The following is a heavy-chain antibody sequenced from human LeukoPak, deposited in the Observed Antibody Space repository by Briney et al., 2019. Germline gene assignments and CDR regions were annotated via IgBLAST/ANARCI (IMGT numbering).Heavy chain of an antibody. Sequence: GGSLRLSCAASGFTFSSYSMNWVRQAPGKGLEWVSSISPSSTYIYYADSMKGRFTISRDNAKNSLYLQMNSLRAEDTAVYYCARDSVWRVPPIAVAGTDFWGRGTLVTVSS. CDR1: GFTFSSYS. CDR3: ARDSVWRVPPIAVAGTDF. D-gene: IGHD6-19*01. CDR2: ISPSSTYI. V-gene: IGHV3-21*01. J-gene: IGHJ4*02.